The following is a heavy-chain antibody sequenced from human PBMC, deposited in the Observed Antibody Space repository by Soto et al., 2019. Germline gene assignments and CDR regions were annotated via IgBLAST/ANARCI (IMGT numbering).Heavy chain of an antibody. CDR1: GFTFTDHY. V-gene: IGHV3-72*01. Sequence: PGGSLRLSCLASGFTFTDHYMDWVRQAPGTGLEWIARTKNKPNNYTTTYAASVKGRFTISRDDSESSLYLQMNNLKTEDTAMYYCAREIRRDYYYYYPLDVWGQGTTVTVSS. CDR2: TKNKPNNYTT. CDR3: AREIRRDYYYYYPLDV. J-gene: IGHJ6*02.